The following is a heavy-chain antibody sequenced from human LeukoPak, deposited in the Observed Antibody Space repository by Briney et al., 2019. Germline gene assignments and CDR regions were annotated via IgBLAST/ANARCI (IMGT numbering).Heavy chain of an antibody. D-gene: IGHD3-22*01. CDR1: GFTFSSYS. V-gene: IGHV3-21*01. CDR3: AKDREISSGYHYFDY. Sequence: GGSLRLSCAASGFTFSSYSMNWVRQAPGKGLEWVSSISSSSSYIYYADSVKGRFTISRDSSKNTLYLQMNSLRPEDTAVYYCAKDREISSGYHYFDYWGQGTLVTVSS. CDR2: ISSSSSYI. J-gene: IGHJ4*02.